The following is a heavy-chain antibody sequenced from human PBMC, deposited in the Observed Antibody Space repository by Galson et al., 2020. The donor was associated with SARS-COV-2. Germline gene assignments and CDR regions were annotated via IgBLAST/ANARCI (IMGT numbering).Heavy chain of an antibody. CDR3: AKGRWTASY. Sequence: GGSLRLSCAASGFTFSSYGMHWVRQAPGKGLEWVAVISYDGSNKYYADSVKGRFTISRDNSKNTLYLQMNSLRAEDTAVYYCAKGRWTASYWGQGTLVTVSS. CDR2: ISYDGSNK. D-gene: IGHD2-15*01. CDR1: GFTFSSYG. V-gene: IGHV3-30*18. J-gene: IGHJ4*02.